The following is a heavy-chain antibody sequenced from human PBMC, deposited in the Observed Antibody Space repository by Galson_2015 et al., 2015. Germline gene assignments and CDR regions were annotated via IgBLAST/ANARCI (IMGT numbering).Heavy chain of an antibody. CDR3: ATGGYCSSASCYNFFDY. CDR1: GYSFTTYW. Sequence: QSGAEVKEPGESLKISCKGSGYSFTTYWIGWVRQMPGKGLEWMGIIYPGDSDTRYGPSFQGQVTISADKSISTSYLQWRSLKASDTAMYYCATGGYCSSASCYNFFDYWGQGTLVTVSS. V-gene: IGHV5-51*03. CDR2: IYPGDSDT. D-gene: IGHD2-2*02. J-gene: IGHJ4*02.